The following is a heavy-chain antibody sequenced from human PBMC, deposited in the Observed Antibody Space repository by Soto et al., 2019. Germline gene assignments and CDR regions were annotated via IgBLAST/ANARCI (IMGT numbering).Heavy chain of an antibody. D-gene: IGHD6-19*01. CDR2: ISYDGSNK. V-gene: IGHV3-30*18. Sequence: PGGSLRLSCAASGFTFSSYGMHWVRQAPGKGLEWVAVISYDGSNKYYADSVKGRFTISRDNSKNTLYLQMNSLRAEDTAVYYCAKTLLGWDYYYYGMDVWGQGTTVPVSS. J-gene: IGHJ6*02. CDR3: AKTLLGWDYYYYGMDV. CDR1: GFTFSSYG.